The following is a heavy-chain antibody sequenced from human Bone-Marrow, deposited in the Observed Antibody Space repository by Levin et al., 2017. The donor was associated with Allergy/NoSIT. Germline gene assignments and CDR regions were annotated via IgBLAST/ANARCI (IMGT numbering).Heavy chain of an antibody. CDR3: AHRGYCTGGSCYRSGNWFDP. J-gene: IGHJ5*02. CDR2: IYWDDDK. D-gene: IGHD2-15*01. Sequence: SGPTLVKPTQTLTLTCTFSGFSLSPNGVGVGWIRQPPGKALEWLALIYWDDDKRYSPSLKSRVTITKDTSKNQVVLTMTNMDPVDTATYYCAHRGYCTGGSCYRSGNWFDPWGQGTLVTVSS. V-gene: IGHV2-5*02. CDR1: GFSLSPNGVG.